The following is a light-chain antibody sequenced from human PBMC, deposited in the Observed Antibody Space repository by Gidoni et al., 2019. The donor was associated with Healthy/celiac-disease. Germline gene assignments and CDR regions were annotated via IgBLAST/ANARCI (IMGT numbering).Light chain of an antibody. CDR3: AAWDDSLNGVV. J-gene: IGLJ2*01. CDR2: SNN. Sequence: QSVLTQPPSASGTPGQRVTISCSGSSSNIGSNTVNWYQQLPGTATNLLIYSNNQRPSGVPDRFSGSKSGTSASLAISGLQSEDEADYYCAAWDDSLNGVVFGGGTKLTV. CDR1: SSNIGSNT. V-gene: IGLV1-44*01.